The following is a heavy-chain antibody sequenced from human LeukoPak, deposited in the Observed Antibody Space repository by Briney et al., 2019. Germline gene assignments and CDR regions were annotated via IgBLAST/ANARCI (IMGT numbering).Heavy chain of an antibody. D-gene: IGHD3-3*01. Sequence: SVKVSCKASGGTFSSYAISWVRQAPGQGLEWMGGIIPIFGTANYAQKFRGRVTITADESTSTAYMELSSLRSEDTAVYYCARGSLEWLFIEFDYWGQGTLVTVSS. J-gene: IGHJ4*02. CDR2: IIPIFGTA. V-gene: IGHV1-69*13. CDR1: GGTFSSYA. CDR3: ARGSLEWLFIEFDY.